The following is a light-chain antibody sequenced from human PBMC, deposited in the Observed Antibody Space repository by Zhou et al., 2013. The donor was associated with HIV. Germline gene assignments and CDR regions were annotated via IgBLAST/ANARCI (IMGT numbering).Light chain of an antibody. CDR1: QFINNH. V-gene: IGKV1-39*01. CDR2: SES. J-gene: IGKJ1*01. CDR3: QQSYTYPRT. Sequence: VQLTQSPPSLSASVGDTITITCRTSQFINNHLNWYQQKAGEAPKLLIYSESIRQIGVPSRFSGRGSGTQFTLTITTLTPEDFATYYCQQSYTYPRTFGHGTNVEIK.